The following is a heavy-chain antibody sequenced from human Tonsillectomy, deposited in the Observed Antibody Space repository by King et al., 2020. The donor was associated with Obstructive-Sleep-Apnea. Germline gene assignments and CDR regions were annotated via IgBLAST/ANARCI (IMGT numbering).Heavy chain of an antibody. D-gene: IGHD5-12*01. Sequence: QLQESGPGLVKRSETLSLTCTVSGGSISTSSYSWVWIRQPPVKGLEWIWSIPYSWSTNYNASLKSRVTVKVDTYKNQFSLKLSSVTAADTAVHYCARDTRSGYDFAGWFDPWGQGTLVTVTS. V-gene: IGHV4-39*07. CDR2: IPYSWST. J-gene: IGHJ5*02. CDR3: ARDTRSGYDFAGWFDP. CDR1: GGSISTSSYS.